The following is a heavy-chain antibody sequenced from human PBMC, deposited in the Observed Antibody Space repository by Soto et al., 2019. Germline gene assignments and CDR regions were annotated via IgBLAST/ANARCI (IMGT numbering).Heavy chain of an antibody. CDR1: GYPVTAYY. D-gene: IGHD3-3*01. CDR3: ARGGGVGVAGSAAFDM. J-gene: IGHJ3*02. V-gene: IGHV1-2*02. Sequence: QLHLVHSGAVVKKPGASVTVSCSASGYPVTAYYMHWVRQAPGRGLEWMGGINPATGAAKYTQTFQGRVTMTRDTSTSTVVMELSGLTSEDTAVFYGARGGGVGVAGSAAFDMWGQGTLVTVSS. CDR2: INPATGAA.